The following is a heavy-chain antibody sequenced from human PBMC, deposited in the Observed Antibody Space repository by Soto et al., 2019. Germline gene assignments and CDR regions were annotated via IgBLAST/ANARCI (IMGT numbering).Heavy chain of an antibody. Sequence: GGSLRLSCAASGFTFSSYAMSWVRQAPGKGLEWVSAISGSGGSTYYADSVKGRFTISRDNSKNTLYLQMNSLRAEDTAVYYCAKANDVVVPAAPYFDYWGQGTLVSVSS. V-gene: IGHV3-23*01. J-gene: IGHJ4*02. CDR2: ISGSGGST. D-gene: IGHD2-2*01. CDR1: GFTFSSYA. CDR3: AKANDVVVPAAPYFDY.